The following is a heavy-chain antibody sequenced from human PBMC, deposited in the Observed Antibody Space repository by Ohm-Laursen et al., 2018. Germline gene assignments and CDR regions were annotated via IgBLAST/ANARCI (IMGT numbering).Heavy chain of an antibody. Sequence: SLRLSCAASGFTFSDYYMTWIRQTPGKGLEWVSYISSSYSTIYYADSVKGRFTMSRDNAKNSLYLQMNSLRAEDTAVYYCAKPHDYGDYDGAFDIWGQGTMVTVSS. CDR1: GFTFSDYY. V-gene: IGHV3-11*04. D-gene: IGHD4-17*01. CDR2: ISSSYSTI. J-gene: IGHJ3*02. CDR3: AKPHDYGDYDGAFDI.